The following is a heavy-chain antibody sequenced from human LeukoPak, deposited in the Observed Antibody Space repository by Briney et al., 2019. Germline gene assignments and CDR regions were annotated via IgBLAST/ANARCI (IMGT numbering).Heavy chain of an antibody. Sequence: GGSLRLSSAASGFIFSSYSMTWVRQAPGKGLEWVSCISSSGNYIYYADSVKGRFTISRDNAKNSLSLQMNSLRAEDTAMYYCVRGEGIFDCWGQGTLVTVSS. J-gene: IGHJ4*02. D-gene: IGHD6-13*01. V-gene: IGHV3-21*01. CDR1: GFIFSSYS. CDR2: ISSSGNYI. CDR3: VRGEGIFDC.